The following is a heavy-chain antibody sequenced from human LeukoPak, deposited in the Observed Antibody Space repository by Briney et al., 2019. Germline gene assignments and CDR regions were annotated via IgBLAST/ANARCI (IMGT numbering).Heavy chain of an antibody. CDR3: ARIAVAGTGKGNY. D-gene: IGHD6-19*01. Sequence: GGSLRLSCAASGFTFSSYSMTWVRQAPGKGLEWVSSISSSSSYIYYADSVKGRFTISRDNAKNSLYLQMNSLRAEDTAVYYCARIAVAGTGKGNYWGQGTLVTVSS. J-gene: IGHJ4*02. CDR2: ISSSSSYI. V-gene: IGHV3-21*01. CDR1: GFTFSSYS.